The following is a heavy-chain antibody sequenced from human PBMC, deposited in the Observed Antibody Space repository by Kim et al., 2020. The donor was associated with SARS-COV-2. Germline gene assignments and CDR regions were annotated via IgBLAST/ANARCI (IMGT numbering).Heavy chain of an antibody. Sequence: ASVKVSCKVSGYTLTELSMHWVRQAPGKGLEWMGGFDPEDGETIYAQKFQGRVTMTEDTSTDTAYMELSSLRSEDTAVYYCATLGSYYYDSSGYSPFDYWGQGTLVTVSS. V-gene: IGHV1-24*01. CDR2: FDPEDGET. D-gene: IGHD3-22*01. J-gene: IGHJ4*02. CDR3: ATLGSYYYDSSGYSPFDY. CDR1: GYTLTELS.